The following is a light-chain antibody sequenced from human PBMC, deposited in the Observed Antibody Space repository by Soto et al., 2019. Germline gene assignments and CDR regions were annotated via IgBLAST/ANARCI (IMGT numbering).Light chain of an antibody. Sequence: QPLLTQPASVSGSPGQSITISCTGTSSDVGGYNYVSWHQQHPGKAPKFMIYDVSNRPSGVSNRFSGSKSGNTASLTISGLQAEDEADYYCCSYTTSNTRQIVFGTGTKVNVL. CDR2: DVS. V-gene: IGLV2-14*01. J-gene: IGLJ1*01. CDR1: SSDVGGYNY. CDR3: CSYTTSNTRQIV.